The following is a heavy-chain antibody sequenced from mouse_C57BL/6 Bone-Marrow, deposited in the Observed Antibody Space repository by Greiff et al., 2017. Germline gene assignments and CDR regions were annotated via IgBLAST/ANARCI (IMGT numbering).Heavy chain of an antibody. CDR1: GYTFTSYG. CDR3: ARGYYSNYDGYFDV. CDR2: IYPRSGNT. D-gene: IGHD2-5*01. Sequence: QVQLQQSGAELARPGASVKLSCTASGYTFTSYGISWVKQTPGQGLEWIGEIYPRSGNTYYNEQFKGQATLTADKSSSAAYMELRSLTTEDSAVYVCARGYYSNYDGYFDVWGTGTTVTVSS. J-gene: IGHJ1*03. V-gene: IGHV1-81*01.